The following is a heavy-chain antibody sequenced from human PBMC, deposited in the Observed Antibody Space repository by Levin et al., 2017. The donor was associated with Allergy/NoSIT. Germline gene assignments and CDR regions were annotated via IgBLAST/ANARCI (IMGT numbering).Heavy chain of an antibody. CDR1: GDSISRGFYY. J-gene: IGHJ6*03. D-gene: IGHD5-24*01. Sequence: SSETLSLTCSVSGDSISRGFYYWSWIRQPAGEGLEWIGRIYVTGSTTYSPSLKSRVTISLDRSKDQVSLKINSVTAADTAVYYCARDLEGFNGYKPYCYMDVWGKGTTVTVSS. V-gene: IGHV4-61*02. CDR2: IYVTGST. CDR3: ARDLEGFNGYKPYCYMDV.